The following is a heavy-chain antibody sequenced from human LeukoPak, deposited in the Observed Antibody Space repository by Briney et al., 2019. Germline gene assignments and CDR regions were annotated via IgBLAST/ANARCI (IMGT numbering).Heavy chain of an antibody. Sequence: KESGPTLVKATQTLTLTCTFSGFSLSTSGVGVGWIRQPPGEALEWLAIIYWDDDKRYSPSLKSRLTITKDTSKNPVVLTVTHMDSVDTATYYCAPSQDWSLIHWGQGTLVTVSS. CDR2: IYWDDDK. CDR1: GFSLSTSGVG. J-gene: IGHJ4*02. D-gene: IGHD3-3*01. CDR3: APSQDWSLIH. V-gene: IGHV2-5*02.